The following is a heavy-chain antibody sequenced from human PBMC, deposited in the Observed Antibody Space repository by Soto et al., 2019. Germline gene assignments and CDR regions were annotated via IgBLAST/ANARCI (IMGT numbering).Heavy chain of an antibody. J-gene: IGHJ5*02. CDR2: INHSGST. Sequence: SSETLSLTCAVYGGSFSGYYWSWIRQPPGKGLEWIGEINHSGSTNYNPSLKSRVTISVDTSKNQFSLKLSSVTAADTAVYYCARGRFVYSWFDPWGQGTLVTVSS. CDR3: ARGRFVYSWFDP. D-gene: IGHD2-15*01. V-gene: IGHV4-34*01. CDR1: GGSFSGYY.